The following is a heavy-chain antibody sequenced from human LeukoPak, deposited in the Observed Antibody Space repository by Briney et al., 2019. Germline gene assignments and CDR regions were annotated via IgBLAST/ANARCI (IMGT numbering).Heavy chain of an antibody. Sequence: GGSLRLSCAASGFTFSGSAMHWVRQASGKGLEWVGRIRSKANTYATAYAASVKGRFTISRDDSKNTAYLQMNSLKTEDTAVYYCTIVPQYCSGGSCDVWGKGTTVTVSS. CDR1: GFTFSGSA. J-gene: IGHJ6*04. CDR2: IRSKANTYAT. V-gene: IGHV3-73*01. D-gene: IGHD2-15*01. CDR3: TIVPQYCSGGSCDV.